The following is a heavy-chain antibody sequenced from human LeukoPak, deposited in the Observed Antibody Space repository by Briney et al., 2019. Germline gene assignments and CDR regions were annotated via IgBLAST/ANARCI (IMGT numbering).Heavy chain of an antibody. Sequence: NPGGSLRLSCEASQFSFSSYSFNWVRQAPGQGLEWVSSINKGATHMYYADSMKGRFTVSRDDAKNSRYLQMNSLRAEDTAVYYCVRLRRNTDSSGYYYYYDYWGRGTLVTVSS. CDR1: QFSFSSYS. CDR2: INKGATHM. D-gene: IGHD3-22*01. CDR3: VRLRRNTDSSGYYYYYDY. V-gene: IGHV3-21*01. J-gene: IGHJ4*02.